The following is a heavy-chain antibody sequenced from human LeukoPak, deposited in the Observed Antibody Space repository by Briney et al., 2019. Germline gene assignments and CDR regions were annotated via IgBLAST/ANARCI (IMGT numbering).Heavy chain of an antibody. CDR3: ARDGARIAAAAPNWFDP. J-gene: IGHJ5*02. V-gene: IGHV3-11*01. Sequence: GGSLRLSCAASGFTFSDYYTSWIRQAPGKGLEWVSYIRSSGSTIYYADSVKGRFTISRDNAKNSLYLQMNSLRAEDTAVYYCARDGARIAAAAPNWFDPWGQGTLVTVSS. CDR1: GFTFSDYY. CDR2: IRSSGSTI. D-gene: IGHD6-13*01.